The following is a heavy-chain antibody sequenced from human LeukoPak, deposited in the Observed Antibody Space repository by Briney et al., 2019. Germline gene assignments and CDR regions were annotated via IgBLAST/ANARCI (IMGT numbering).Heavy chain of an antibody. D-gene: IGHD3-22*01. CDR2: FSGSGGST. CDR1: GFTFSSYA. J-gene: IGHJ4*02. CDR3: AKADSSGYYYGFFDY. V-gene: IGHV3-23*01. Sequence: GGSLRLSCAASGFTFSSYAMIWVRQAPGKGLEWVSAFSGSGGSTYYADSVKGRFTISRDNSKNTLYLQMNSLRAEDTAVYYCAKADSSGYYYGFFDYWGQGTLVTVSS.